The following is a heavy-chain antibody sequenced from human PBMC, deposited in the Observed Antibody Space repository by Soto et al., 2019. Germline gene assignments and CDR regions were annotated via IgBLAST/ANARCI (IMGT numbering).Heavy chain of an antibody. CDR2: IKQDGSER. Sequence: GGSLRLSCAASGFTFSSYWMSWVRQAPGKGLEWVANIKQDGSERYYVDSVKGRFTISRDNAKNSLYLQMNSLRAEDTAVYYCARRPTYYYGSGSYSPNYYGMDVWGQGTTVTVSS. J-gene: IGHJ6*02. CDR1: GFTFSSYW. D-gene: IGHD3-10*01. V-gene: IGHV3-7*01. CDR3: ARRPTYYYGSGSYSPNYYGMDV.